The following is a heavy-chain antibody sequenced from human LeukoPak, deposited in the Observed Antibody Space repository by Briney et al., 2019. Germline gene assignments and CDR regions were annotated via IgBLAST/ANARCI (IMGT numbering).Heavy chain of an antibody. D-gene: IGHD5-12*01. CDR1: GGSISSHY. CDR2: IYYSGST. CDR3: ARVYSGYDTPSYYYYYYMDV. Sequence: SETLSLTCTVSGGSISSHYWSWIRQPPGKGLEWIGYIYYSGSTNYNPSLKSRVTISVDTSKNQFSLKLSSVTAADTAVYHCARVYSGYDTPSYYYYYYMDVWGRGTTVTVSS. V-gene: IGHV4-59*11. J-gene: IGHJ6*03.